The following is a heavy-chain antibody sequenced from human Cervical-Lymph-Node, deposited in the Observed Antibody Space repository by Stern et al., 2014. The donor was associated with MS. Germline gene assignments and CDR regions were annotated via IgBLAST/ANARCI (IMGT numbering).Heavy chain of an antibody. CDR1: GFSLTTDEMC. CDR3: ARTGIGTYHFDH. D-gene: IGHD1-26*01. Sequence: QVTLKESGPALVKPTQTLTLTCTFSGFSLTTDEMCVSWIRQPPGKALEWLVLLGSDNDKSYNTSLKTSLTISKDTSKNQVVLTMTDMDHVDTATYFCARTGIGTYHFDHWGQGTLVTVSS. CDR2: LGSDNDK. J-gene: IGHJ4*02. V-gene: IGHV2-70*01.